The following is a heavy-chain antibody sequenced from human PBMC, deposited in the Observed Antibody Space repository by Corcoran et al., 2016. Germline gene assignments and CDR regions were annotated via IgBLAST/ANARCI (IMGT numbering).Heavy chain of an antibody. CDR1: GFTFSSYG. CDR3: AKNVRGYDAFDF. J-gene: IGHJ3*01. Sequence: QVQLAESGGGVVQPGRSLRLSCAASGFTFSSYGMHWVRQAPGKGLEWVAVISYDGSNKYYGDSVKGRFTISRDNSKNTLYLQMNSLRAEETAGYYCAKNVRGYDAFDFWGQGTMVTVSS. V-gene: IGHV3-30*18. CDR2: ISYDGSNK. D-gene: IGHD1-1*01.